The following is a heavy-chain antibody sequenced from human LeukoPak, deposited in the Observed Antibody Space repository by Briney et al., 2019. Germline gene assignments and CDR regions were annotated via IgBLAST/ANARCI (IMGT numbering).Heavy chain of an antibody. CDR3: AKDDAWLRFGE. CDR2: ISGNGGDT. CDR1: GFTFSTYS. D-gene: IGHD3-10*01. Sequence: GGSLRLSCAASGFTFSTYSMSWVRQAPGKGLEWVSVISGNGGDTFYADSVKGRFTISRDNSKNTLYLEVISLTAEDTAVYYCAKDDAWLRFGEWSQGTLVTVSS. V-gene: IGHV3-23*01. J-gene: IGHJ4*02.